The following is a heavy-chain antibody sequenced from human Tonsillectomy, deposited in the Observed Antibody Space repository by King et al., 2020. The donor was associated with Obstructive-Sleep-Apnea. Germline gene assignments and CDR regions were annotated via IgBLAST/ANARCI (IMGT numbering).Heavy chain of an antibody. CDR2: IYYSGST. D-gene: IGHD3-10*02. CDR1: GGSISSSSYY. CDR3: ARRIVRGGGFDP. Sequence: QLQESGPGLVKPSETLSLTCTVSGGSISSSSYYWGWIRQPPGKGLEWIGSIYYSGSTYYNPTLKSRVTISVDTSKNQFSLKLSSVTAADTAVYYCARRIVRGGGFDPWGQGTLVTVSS. J-gene: IGHJ5*02. V-gene: IGHV4-39*07.